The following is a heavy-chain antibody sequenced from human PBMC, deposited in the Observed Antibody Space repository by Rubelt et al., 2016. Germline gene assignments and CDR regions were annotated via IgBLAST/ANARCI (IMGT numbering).Heavy chain of an antibody. V-gene: IGHV4-39*07. CDR1: SGSVSSADHY. CDR2: ISHSGGT. CDR3: ARDLGRSGYASCSDY. J-gene: IGHJ4*02. D-gene: IGHD5-12*01. Sequence: QLQLQESGPELVKPSETLSLTCTVSSGSVSSADHYWGWIRQPPGKGLEWIGTISHSGGTFYSPSLKSRVTISADTSKNQFSLKLSAVTAADTAVYYCARDLGRSGYASCSDYWGRGTLVTVSS.